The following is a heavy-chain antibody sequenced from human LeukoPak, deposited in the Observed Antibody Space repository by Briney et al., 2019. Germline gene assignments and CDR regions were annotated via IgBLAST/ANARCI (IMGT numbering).Heavy chain of an antibody. J-gene: IGHJ4*02. CDR1: GGSFSGYY. D-gene: IGHD1-26*01. Sequence: PSETLSLTCAVYGGSFSGYYWSWIRQPPGKRLEWIGEINRSGANYNPSLESRVTLSMDTSQNQFSLKLSSVTAADTAVYYCARERGGSPYYFDYWGQGTLVTVSS. V-gene: IGHV4-34*01. CDR3: ARERGGSPYYFDY. CDR2: INRSGA.